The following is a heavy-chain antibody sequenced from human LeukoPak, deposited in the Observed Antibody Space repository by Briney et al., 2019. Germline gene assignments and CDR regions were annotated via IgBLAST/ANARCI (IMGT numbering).Heavy chain of an antibody. CDR3: ARDYGDYDSPDAFDI. V-gene: IGHV1-69*04. D-gene: IGHD4-17*01. J-gene: IGHJ3*02. CDR1: GGTFSSYA. CDR2: IIPILGIA. Sequence: SVKVSCKASGGTFSSYAISWVRQAPGQGLEWMGRIIPILGIANYAQKFQGRVTITADKSTSTAYMELSSLRSEDTAVYYCARDYGDYDSPDAFDIWGQGTMVTVSS.